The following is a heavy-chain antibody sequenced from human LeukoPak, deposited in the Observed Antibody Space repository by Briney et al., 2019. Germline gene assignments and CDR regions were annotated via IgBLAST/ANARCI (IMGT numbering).Heavy chain of an antibody. D-gene: IGHD3-22*01. CDR1: GVSISSYY. Sequence: SETLSLTCTVSGVSISSYYWSWIRQSPGKGLEWIGYTYYSGNTNYNPSLKSRVTISVDTSKNQFSLKLSSVTAADTAVYYCARDYSSGYYYGLGWFDPWGQGTLVTVSS. CDR2: TYYSGNT. J-gene: IGHJ5*02. CDR3: ARDYSSGYYYGLGWFDP. V-gene: IGHV4-59*01.